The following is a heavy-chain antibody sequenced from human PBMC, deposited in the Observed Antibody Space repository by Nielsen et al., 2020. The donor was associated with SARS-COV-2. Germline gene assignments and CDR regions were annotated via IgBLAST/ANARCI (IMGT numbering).Heavy chain of an antibody. CDR2: IYYSGST. J-gene: IGHJ5*02. CDR1: GGSISSYY. Sequence: SETLSLTCTVSGGSISSYYWSWIRQPPGKGLEWIGYIYYSGSTNYNPSLKSRVTISVDTSKNQFSLKLSSVTAADTAVYYCARRFNYDFWSDNGWFDPWGQGTLVTVSS. D-gene: IGHD3-3*01. V-gene: IGHV4-59*01. CDR3: ARRFNYDFWSDNGWFDP.